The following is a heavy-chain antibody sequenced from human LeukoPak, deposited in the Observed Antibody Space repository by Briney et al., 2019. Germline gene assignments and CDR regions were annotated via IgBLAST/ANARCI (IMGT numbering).Heavy chain of an antibody. Sequence: ASVKVSCKASGYSFTSYGISWVRQAPGQGLEWMGWIGWFTTYKGNTNYAQKLQGRVTMTTDTSTSTAYMELRSLRSDDTAVYYCAREGYSGYDLIDYYYYGMDVWGQGTTVTVSS. V-gene: IGHV1-18*01. CDR3: AREGYSGYDLIDYYYYGMDV. J-gene: IGHJ6*02. D-gene: IGHD5-12*01. CDR1: GYSFTSYG. CDR2: IGWFTTYKGNT.